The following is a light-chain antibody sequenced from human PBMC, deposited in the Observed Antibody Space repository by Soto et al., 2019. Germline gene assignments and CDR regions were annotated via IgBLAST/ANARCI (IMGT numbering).Light chain of an antibody. CDR3: QQYKKWPRT. CDR2: DAS. Sequence: MTQSPSTLSASVGDRVTITCRASQSISTWLSWYQQKPGQAPRLLIYDASTRATGIPARFSGSGSGTEFTPTISSLQSEDFAVYYCQQYKKWPRTFGHGTKV. CDR1: QSISTW. J-gene: IGKJ1*01. V-gene: IGKV3-15*01.